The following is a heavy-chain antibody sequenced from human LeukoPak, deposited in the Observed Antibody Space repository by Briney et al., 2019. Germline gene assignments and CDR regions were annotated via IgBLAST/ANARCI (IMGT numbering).Heavy chain of an antibody. CDR2: IYHSGST. J-gene: IGHJ4*02. D-gene: IGHD3-3*01. V-gene: IGHV4-38-2*01. CDR1: GYSISSGYY. CDR3: AREIGGYFDY. Sequence: SETLSLTCAVSGYSISSGYYWGWIRQPPGKGLEWIGSIYHSGSTYYYPSLKSRVTISVDTSKNQFSLKLSSVTAADTAVYYCAREIGGYFDYWGQGTLVTVSS.